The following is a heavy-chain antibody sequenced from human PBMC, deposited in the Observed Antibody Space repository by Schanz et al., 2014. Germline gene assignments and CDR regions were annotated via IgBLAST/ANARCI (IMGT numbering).Heavy chain of an antibody. D-gene: IGHD2-2*02. CDR1: GGTFSTYT. V-gene: IGHV1-69*02. CDR2: IIPYNGNT. J-gene: IGHJ6*03. CDR3: AGAYCSSTSCYTGYYYMDV. Sequence: QVQLVQSGAEVKKPGSSVTVSCKASGGTFSTYTISWVRQAPGQGLEWMGRIIPYNGNTNYAQKLQGRVTMTADTSTSTAYMELRSLRSDDTAVYYCAGAYCSSTSCYTGYYYMDVWGKGTTVTVS.